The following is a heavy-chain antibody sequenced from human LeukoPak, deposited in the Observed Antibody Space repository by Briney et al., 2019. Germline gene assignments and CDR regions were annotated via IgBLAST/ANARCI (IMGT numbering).Heavy chain of an antibody. CDR2: INPNSGGT. D-gene: IGHD4-17*01. J-gene: IGHJ3*02. V-gene: IGHV1-2*06. CDR1: GYTFTGYY. CDR3: ARWDGDYGAFDI. Sequence: ASVKVSCKASGYTFTGYYMHWVRQAPGQGLEWMGRINPNSGGTNYAQEFQGRVTMTRDTSISTAYMELSRLRSDDTAVYYCARWDGDYGAFDIWGQGTLVTVSS.